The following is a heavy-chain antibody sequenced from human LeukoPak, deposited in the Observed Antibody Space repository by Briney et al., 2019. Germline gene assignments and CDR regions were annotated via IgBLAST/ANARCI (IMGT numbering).Heavy chain of an antibody. D-gene: IGHD2-21*02. CDR2: ISSLSSTI. J-gene: IGHJ4*02. CDR3: ALGDLGYFDY. CDR1: GFTFSSYS. Sequence: GGSLRLSCAVSGFTFSSYSMNWVRQAPGKGLEWVSYISSLSSTIYYADSVKGRFTISRDNAKNSLYLQMNSLRAEDTAVYYCALGDLGYFDYWGQGTLVTVSS. V-gene: IGHV3-48*01.